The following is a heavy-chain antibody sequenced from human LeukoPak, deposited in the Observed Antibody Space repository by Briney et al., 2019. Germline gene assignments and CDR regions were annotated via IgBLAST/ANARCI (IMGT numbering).Heavy chain of an antibody. CDR1: GGSISSGGYY. J-gene: IGHJ5*02. CDR3: ARDRSSSVVVPAAIAWFDP. V-gene: IGHV4-31*03. CDR2: IYYSGST. Sequence: SETLSLTCTVSGGSISSGGYYWSWIRQHPGKGLEWIGYIYYSGSTYYNPSLKSRVTISVDTSKNQFSLKLSSVTAADTAVYYCARDRSSSVVVPAAIAWFDPWGRGTLVTVSS. D-gene: IGHD2-2*01.